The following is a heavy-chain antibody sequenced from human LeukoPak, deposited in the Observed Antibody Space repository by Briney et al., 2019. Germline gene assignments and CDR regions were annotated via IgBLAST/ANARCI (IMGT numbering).Heavy chain of an antibody. V-gene: IGHV5-51*01. J-gene: IGHJ4*02. D-gene: IGHD5-24*01. CDR2: IYPGDSDT. CDR3: RDGHNYY. CDR1: GDSISTYY. Sequence: ETLSLTCTVSGDSISTYYWSWIRQPPGKGLEWMGIIYPGDSDTRYNPSFQGQVTISADKSISTAYLQWSSLKASDTDCASRRDGHNYYWGQGTLVTVSA.